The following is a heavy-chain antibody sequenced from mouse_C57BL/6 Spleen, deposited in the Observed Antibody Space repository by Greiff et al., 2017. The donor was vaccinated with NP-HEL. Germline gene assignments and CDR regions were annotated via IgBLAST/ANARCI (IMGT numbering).Heavy chain of an antibody. V-gene: IGHV1-15*01. J-gene: IGHJ3*01. Sequence: AQLQQSGAELVRPGASVTLSCKASGYTFTDYEMHWVKQTPVHGLEWIGAIDPETGGTAYNQKFKGKAILTADKSSSTAYMELRSLTSEDSAVYYCTRGKTGSWLAYWGQGTLVTVSA. CDR3: TRGKTGSWLAY. CDR2: IDPETGGT. D-gene: IGHD4-1*01. CDR1: GYTFTDYE.